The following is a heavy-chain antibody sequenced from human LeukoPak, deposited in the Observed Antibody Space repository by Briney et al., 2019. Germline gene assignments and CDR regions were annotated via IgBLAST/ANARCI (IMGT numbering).Heavy chain of an antibody. J-gene: IGHJ4*02. D-gene: IGHD3-3*01. CDR1: GGTFSSYA. Sequence: GASVKVSCKASGGTFSSYAISWVRQAPGQGLEWMGGIIPIFGTANYAQKFQGRVTITADESTSTAYMELSSLRSEDTAVYYCARAPSGYYPTYFDYWGQGTLVTVSS. V-gene: IGHV1-69*13. CDR3: ARAPSGYYPTYFDY. CDR2: IIPIFGTA.